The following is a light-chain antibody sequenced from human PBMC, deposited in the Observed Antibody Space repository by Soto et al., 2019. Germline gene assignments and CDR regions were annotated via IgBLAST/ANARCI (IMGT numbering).Light chain of an antibody. CDR2: EVS. CDR1: SSDVGSYNL. CDR3: CSYAGSSPLYV. Sequence: QSVLTQPASVSGSPGQSITISCTGTSSDVGSYNLVSWYQQLPGKAPKLMIYEVSKRPSGVSNRFSGSKSGNTASLTISGLQAEDEADYYCCSYAGSSPLYVFGTGTKLTVL. J-gene: IGLJ1*01. V-gene: IGLV2-23*02.